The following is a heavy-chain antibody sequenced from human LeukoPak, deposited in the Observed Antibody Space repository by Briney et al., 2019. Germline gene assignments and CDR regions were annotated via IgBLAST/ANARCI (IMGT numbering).Heavy chain of an antibody. CDR2: ISYDGSNK. D-gene: IGHD2-21*02. Sequence: GGSLRLSCVASGFTYIDAWMSWVRQAPGKGLEWVAVISYDGSNKHYADSVKGRFTISRDNSKNTLYLQMNSLRAEDTAVYYCAKDLLAYCGGDCYSFDYWGQGTLVTVSS. CDR1: GFTYIDAW. V-gene: IGHV3-30*18. CDR3: AKDLLAYCGGDCYSFDY. J-gene: IGHJ4*02.